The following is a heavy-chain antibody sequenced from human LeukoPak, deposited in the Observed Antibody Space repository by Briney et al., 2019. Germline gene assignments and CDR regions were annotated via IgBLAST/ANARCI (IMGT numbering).Heavy chain of an antibody. Sequence: SETLSLTCTVSGGSISSSSYYWGWIRQPPGKGLEWIGSIYYSGSTYYNPSLKSRVTISVDTSKNQFSLKLSSVTAADTAVYYCARARGLTFGVVTPTSVDYWGQGTLVTVSS. D-gene: IGHD3-3*01. J-gene: IGHJ4*02. CDR3: ARARGLTFGVVTPTSVDY. CDR2: IYYSGST. V-gene: IGHV4-39*07. CDR1: GGSISSSSYY.